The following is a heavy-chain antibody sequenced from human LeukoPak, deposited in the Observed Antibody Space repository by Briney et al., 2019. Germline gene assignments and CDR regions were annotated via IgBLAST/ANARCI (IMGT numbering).Heavy chain of an antibody. V-gene: IGHV3-30*02. J-gene: IGHJ4*02. CDR1: GFTFSSYG. Sequence: GGSLRLSCAASGFTFSSYGMHWVRQAPGKGLEWVAFIRYDGSNKDYADSVKGRFTISRDNSKDTLYLQMNSLRAEDTAVYYCAKDLSERYYPASDYWGQGTLVTVSS. D-gene: IGHD1-26*01. CDR2: IRYDGSNK. CDR3: AKDLSERYYPASDY.